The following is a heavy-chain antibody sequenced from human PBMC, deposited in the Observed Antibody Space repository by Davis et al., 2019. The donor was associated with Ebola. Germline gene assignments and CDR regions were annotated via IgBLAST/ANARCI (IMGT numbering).Heavy chain of an antibody. V-gene: IGHV3-7*03. D-gene: IGHD3-3*01. Sequence: GGSLRLSCAASGFTFSSYWMSWVRQAPGKGLEWVANIKQDGSEKYYVDSVKGRFTISRDNAKNSLYLQMNSLRAEDTAVYYCAKSGLSFGVVKYHYGMDVWGPGSLVTVSS. CDR3: AKSGLSFGVVKYHYGMDV. J-gene: IGHJ6*02. CDR1: GFTFSSYW. CDR2: IKQDGSEK.